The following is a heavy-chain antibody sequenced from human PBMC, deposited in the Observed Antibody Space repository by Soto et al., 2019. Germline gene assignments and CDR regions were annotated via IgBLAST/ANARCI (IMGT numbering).Heavy chain of an antibody. CDR2: IWYDGSNK. Sequence: QVQLVESGGGVVQPGRSLRLSCAASGFTFSSYGMHWVRQAPGKGLEWVAVIWYDGSNKYYADSVKGRFTISRDNSKNTLYLQMTSLRAEDTAVYYCASSPTPIVVVPAGDDAFDIWGQGTMVTVSS. V-gene: IGHV3-33*01. J-gene: IGHJ3*02. CDR3: ASSPTPIVVVPAGDDAFDI. CDR1: GFTFSSYG. D-gene: IGHD2-2*01.